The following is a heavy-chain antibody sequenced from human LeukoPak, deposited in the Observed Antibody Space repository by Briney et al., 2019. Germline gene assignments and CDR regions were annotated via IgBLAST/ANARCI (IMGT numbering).Heavy chain of an antibody. D-gene: IGHD6-19*01. V-gene: IGHV3-23*01. CDR2: ISHSGDNI. Sequence: PGGSLRLSCAASRFTFSSYAMSWVRQAPGKGLEWVSVISHSGDNIYYADSVKGRFTISRDNSKNTLHLQMNSLRAEDTAVYYCAQDPLMGGYNSGWYNWGQGTLVTVSS. CDR1: RFTFSSYA. CDR3: AQDPLMGGYNSGWYN. J-gene: IGHJ4*02.